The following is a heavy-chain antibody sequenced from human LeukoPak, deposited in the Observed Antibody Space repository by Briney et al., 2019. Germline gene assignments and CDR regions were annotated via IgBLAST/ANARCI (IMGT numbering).Heavy chain of an antibody. CDR2: INPSGGST. CDR1: GYIFTTYY. CDR3: ARDFMITFGGVIAQDY. D-gene: IGHD3-16*02. V-gene: IGHV1-46*01. J-gene: IGHJ4*02. Sequence: ASVKVSCKASGYIFTTYYMHWLRQAPGQGPEWMRIINPSGGSTSYAQKFQGRVTMTRDTSTSTVYMELSSLRSEDTAVYYCARDFMITFGGVIAQDYWGQGTLVTVSS.